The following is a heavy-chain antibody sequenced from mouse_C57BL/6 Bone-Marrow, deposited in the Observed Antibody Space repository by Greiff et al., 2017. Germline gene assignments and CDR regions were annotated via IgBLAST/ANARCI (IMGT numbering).Heavy chain of an antibody. CDR3: ARDRAFHGYFDV. CDR1: GFTFSDYY. CDR2: INYDGSST. V-gene: IGHV5-16*01. J-gene: IGHJ1*03. Sequence: EVMLVESEGGLVQPGSSMKLSCTASGFTFSDYYMAWVRQVPEKGLEWVANINYDGSSTYYLDSLKSRFIISRDNAKNILYLQMSSLKSEDTATYYCARDRAFHGYFDVWGTGTTVTVSS. D-gene: IGHD3-3*01.